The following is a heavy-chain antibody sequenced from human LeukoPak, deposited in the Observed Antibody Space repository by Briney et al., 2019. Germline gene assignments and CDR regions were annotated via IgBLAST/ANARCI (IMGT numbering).Heavy chain of an antibody. J-gene: IGHJ4*02. CDR2: INPSGGST. CDR1: GYTFTSYL. D-gene: IGHD6-13*01. CDR3: ARNILGGSTWTNLDS. V-gene: IGHV1-46*01. Sequence: GASVKVSCKASGYTFTSYLMHWVRRAPGQGLEWMGLINPSGGSTSYAQKFQGRVTMTRDTSTSTVYVELSSLRSEDTAIYYCARNILGGSTWTNLDSWGQGTLVTVSS.